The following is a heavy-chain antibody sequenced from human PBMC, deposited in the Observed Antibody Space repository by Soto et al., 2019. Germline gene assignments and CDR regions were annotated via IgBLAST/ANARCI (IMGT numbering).Heavy chain of an antibody. D-gene: IGHD3-22*01. V-gene: IGHV4-59*01. CDR3: ARAYYDSSGYPRGFDY. CDR2: IYYSGST. J-gene: IGHJ4*02. Sequence: SETLSLTCTVSGGSISSYYWSWIRQPPGKGLEWIGYIYYSGSTNYNPSLKSRVTISVDTSKNQFSLKLSSVTAADTAVYYCARAYYDSSGYPRGFDYWGQGTLVTVSS. CDR1: GGSISSYY.